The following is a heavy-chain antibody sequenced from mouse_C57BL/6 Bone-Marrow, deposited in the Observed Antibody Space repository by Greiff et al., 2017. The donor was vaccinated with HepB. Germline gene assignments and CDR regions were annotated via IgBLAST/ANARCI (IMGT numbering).Heavy chain of an antibody. V-gene: IGHV1-19*01. Sequence: EVQLVESGPVLVKPGASVKMSCKASGYTFTDYYMNWVKQSHGKSLEWIGVINPYNGGTSYNQKFKGKATLTVDKSSSTAYMELNSLTSEDSAVYYCARSTYYYGSSYGYYAMDYWGQGTSVTVSS. J-gene: IGHJ4*01. D-gene: IGHD1-1*01. CDR3: ARSTYYYGSSYGYYAMDY. CDR2: INPYNGGT. CDR1: GYTFTDYY.